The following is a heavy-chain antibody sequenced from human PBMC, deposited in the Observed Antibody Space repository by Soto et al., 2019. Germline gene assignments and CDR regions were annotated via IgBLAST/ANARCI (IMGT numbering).Heavy chain of an antibody. CDR2: INHSGST. D-gene: IGHD3-3*01. Sequence: ETLSLTCAVYGGSFSGYYWSWIRQPPGKGLEWIGEINHSGSTNYNPSLKSRVTISVDTSKNQFSLKLSSVTAADTAVYYCARDRLRFSHNWFDPWGQGTLVTVSS. CDR1: GGSFSGYY. J-gene: IGHJ5*02. CDR3: ARDRLRFSHNWFDP. V-gene: IGHV4-34*01.